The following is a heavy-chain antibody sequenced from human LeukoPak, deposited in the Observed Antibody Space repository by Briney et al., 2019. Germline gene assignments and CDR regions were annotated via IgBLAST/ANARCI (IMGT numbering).Heavy chain of an antibody. Sequence: ASVKVSCKASGYTFTGYYLHWVRQAPGQGLEWMGWIIPDSGDTDSAENVQGRVTMTRDTSISTAYMDLSGLTSDDTAVYYCAGGRVYYGSRYYYGMDVWGQGTTVTVSS. V-gene: IGHV1-2*02. CDR3: AGGRVYYGSRYYYGMDV. CDR2: IIPDSGDT. D-gene: IGHD3-10*01. J-gene: IGHJ6*02. CDR1: GYTFTGYY.